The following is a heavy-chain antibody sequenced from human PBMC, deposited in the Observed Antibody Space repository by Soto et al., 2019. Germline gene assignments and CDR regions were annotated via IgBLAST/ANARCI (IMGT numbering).Heavy chain of an antibody. CDR1: GSLVSSYC. Sequence: SETLSITGAVAGSLVSSYCWSWIRQPPGKGLEWIGYIYFSGSTNYNPSLKTRVTISIDTSKNQFSLKLTSVTAADTAVYYCARGFEFFEFWSQGTLVTVSS. D-gene: IGHD3-10*01. CDR2: IYFSGST. CDR3: ARGFEFFEF. J-gene: IGHJ4*02. V-gene: IGHV4-59*08.